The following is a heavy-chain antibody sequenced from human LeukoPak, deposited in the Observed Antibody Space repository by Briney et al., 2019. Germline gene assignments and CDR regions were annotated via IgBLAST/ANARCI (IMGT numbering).Heavy chain of an antibody. D-gene: IGHD6-19*01. CDR1: GFTFSDYA. V-gene: IGHV3-64*01. Sequence: AGGSLRLSCAASGFTFSDYAMHWVRQAPGKELEYVSAISSNGGSIHYANSVKGRFTISRDNSKNTLYLQVDSLRAEDMAVYYCARDTCGCGSGWHLYWYFDLWGRGTLVTVSS. J-gene: IGHJ2*01. CDR2: ISSNGGSI. CDR3: ARDTCGCGSGWHLYWYFDL.